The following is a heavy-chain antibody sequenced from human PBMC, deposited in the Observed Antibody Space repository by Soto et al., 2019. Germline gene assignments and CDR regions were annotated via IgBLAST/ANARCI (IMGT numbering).Heavy chain of an antibody. D-gene: IGHD3-22*01. J-gene: IGHJ3*02. CDR3: AKGLGISMIVVVTYAFDI. CDR2: ISAGGDST. Sequence: GGSLRISCAASGFTFSSYAMNGVRQAPGKGLEWVSGISAGGDSTYYADSVKGRFTFSRDNSKNTLYLQMNSLRAEDTAVYYCAKGLGISMIVVVTYAFDIWGQGTMVTVS. CDR1: GFTFSSYA. V-gene: IGHV3-23*01.